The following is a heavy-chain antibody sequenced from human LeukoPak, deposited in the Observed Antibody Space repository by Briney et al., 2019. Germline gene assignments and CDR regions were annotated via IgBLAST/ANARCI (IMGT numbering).Heavy chain of an antibody. V-gene: IGHV1-46*01. CDR2: INPSGGST. J-gene: IGHJ4*02. CDR1: GYTFTSYY. CDR3: ARADVVVPAAIPYYFDY. D-gene: IGHD2-2*01. Sequence: GASVKVSCKACGYTFTSYYMHWVRQAPGQGLEWMGIINPSGGSTSYAQKFQGRVTMTRDMSTSTVYMELSSLRSEDTAVYYCARADVVVPAAIPYYFDYWGQGTLVTVSS.